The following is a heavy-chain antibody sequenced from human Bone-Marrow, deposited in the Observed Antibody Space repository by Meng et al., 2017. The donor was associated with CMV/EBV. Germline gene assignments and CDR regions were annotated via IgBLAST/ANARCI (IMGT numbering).Heavy chain of an antibody. V-gene: IGHV1-69*05. J-gene: IGHJ5*02. CDR1: GYTFTSYG. CDR2: IIPIFGTA. Sequence: SVKVSCKASGYTFTSYGISWVRQAPGQGLEWMGGIIPIFGTANYAQKFQGRVTITTDESTSTAYMELSSLRSEDTAVYYCARGGGYQLPHNWFDPWGQGTLVTASS. D-gene: IGHD2-2*01. CDR3: ARGGGYQLPHNWFDP.